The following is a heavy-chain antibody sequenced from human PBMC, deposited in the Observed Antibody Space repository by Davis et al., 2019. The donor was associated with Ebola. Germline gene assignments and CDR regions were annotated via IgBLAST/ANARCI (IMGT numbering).Heavy chain of an antibody. J-gene: IGHJ4*02. D-gene: IGHD3-22*01. CDR1: GDTVSSNSAA. CDR3: ARDPPSDQGYDY. V-gene: IGHV6-1*01. Sequence: MPSETLSLTCAISGDTVSSNSAAGNWIRQSPSRGLEWLGRTYYRSKWFVDHASSVKSRITINADTSKNQFSLQLTSVTLEDTAVYYCARDPPSDQGYDYWGQGTLVTVSS. CDR2: TYYRSKWFV.